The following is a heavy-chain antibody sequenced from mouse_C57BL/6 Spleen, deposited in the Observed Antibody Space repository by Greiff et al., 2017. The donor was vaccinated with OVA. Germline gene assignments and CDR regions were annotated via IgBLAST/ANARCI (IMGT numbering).Heavy chain of an antibody. Sequence: VQLKESGPGLVQPSQSLSITCTVSGFSLTSYGVHWVRQSPGKGLEWLGVIWSGGSTDYNAAFISRLSISKDNSKSQVFFKMNSLQADDTAIYYCARNPFTTVVAPYAMDYWGQRTSVTVSS. CDR1: GFSLTSYG. V-gene: IGHV2-2*01. D-gene: IGHD1-1*01. CDR3: ARNPFTTVVAPYAMDY. CDR2: IWSGGST. J-gene: IGHJ4*01.